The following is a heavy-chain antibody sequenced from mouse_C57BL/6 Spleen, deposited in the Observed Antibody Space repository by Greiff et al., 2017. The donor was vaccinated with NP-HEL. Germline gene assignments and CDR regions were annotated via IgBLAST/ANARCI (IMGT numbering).Heavy chain of an antibody. CDR1: GFTFSSYA. CDR3: ARRGGEITTVVGEEYFDV. V-gene: IGHV5-4*01. CDR2: ISDGGSYT. Sequence: EVQGVESGGGLVKPGGSLKLSCAASGFTFSSYAMSWVRQTPEKRLEWVATISDGGSYTYYPDNVKGRFTISRDNAKNNLYLQMSHLKSEDTAMYYCARRGGEITTVVGEEYFDVWGTGTTVTVSS. J-gene: IGHJ1*03. D-gene: IGHD1-1*01.